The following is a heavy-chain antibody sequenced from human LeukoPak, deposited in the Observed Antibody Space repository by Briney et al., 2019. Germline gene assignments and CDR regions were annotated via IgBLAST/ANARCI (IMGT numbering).Heavy chain of an antibody. Sequence: GGSLRLSCLASGYTFTGYNMNWVRQAPGKGLEWVSSISVRSNYIYYADSVRGRFRISRDDARGSLYLQMNSLRAEDTAVYYCVRLRKNSDTSGFYYYYDFWGQGTLVTVSS. J-gene: IGHJ4*02. CDR2: ISVRSNYI. V-gene: IGHV3-21*01. CDR3: VRLRKNSDTSGFYYYYDF. CDR1: GYTFTGYN. D-gene: IGHD3-22*01.